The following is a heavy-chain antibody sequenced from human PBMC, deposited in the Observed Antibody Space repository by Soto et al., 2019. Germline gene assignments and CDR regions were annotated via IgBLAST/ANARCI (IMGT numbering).Heavy chain of an antibody. CDR1: GGTFSSYA. D-gene: IGHD3-22*01. CDR2: IIPIFGTA. CDR3: ASWGSGYSKAGYFQH. Sequence: QVQLVQSGAEVKKPGSSVKVSCKASGGTFSSYAISWVRQAPGQGLEWMGGIIPIFGTANYAQKFQGRVTSTADESTSTAYMELSSLRSEDTAVYYCASWGSGYSKAGYFQHWGQGTLVTVSS. J-gene: IGHJ1*01. V-gene: IGHV1-69*12.